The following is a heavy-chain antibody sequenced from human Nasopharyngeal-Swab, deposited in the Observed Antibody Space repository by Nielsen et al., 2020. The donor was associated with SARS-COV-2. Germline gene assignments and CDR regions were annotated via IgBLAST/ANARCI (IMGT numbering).Heavy chain of an antibody. CDR2: IIPIFGTA. D-gene: IGHD1-26*01. Sequence: SVKVSCKASGGTFSSYAISWVRQAPAQGLEWMGGIIPIFGTANYAQKFQGRVTITADKSTSTAYMELSSLRSEDTAVYYCARDLSWSGSYRHLGYWGQGTLVTVSS. J-gene: IGHJ4*02. CDR1: GGTFSSYA. CDR3: ARDLSWSGSYRHLGY. V-gene: IGHV1-69*06.